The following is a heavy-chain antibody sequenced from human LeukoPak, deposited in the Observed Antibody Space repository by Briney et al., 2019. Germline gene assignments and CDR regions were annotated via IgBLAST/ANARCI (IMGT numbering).Heavy chain of an antibody. Sequence: SETLSLTCTVSGGSISSYYWSWIRQPPGKGLEWIGYIYYSGSTNYNPSLKSRVTISVDTSKNQFSLKLSSVTAADTAMYYCATSSSWRLDYWGQGTLLTVSS. V-gene: IGHV4-59*12. D-gene: IGHD6-13*01. CDR2: IYYSGST. CDR1: GGSISSYY. J-gene: IGHJ4*02. CDR3: ATSSSWRLDY.